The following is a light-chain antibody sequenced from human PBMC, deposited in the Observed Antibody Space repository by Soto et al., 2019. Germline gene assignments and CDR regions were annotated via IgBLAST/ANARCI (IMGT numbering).Light chain of an antibody. CDR3: YSYAGSYSYV. CDR2: DVS. Sequence: QSALTQPRSVFGSPGQSVTISSTGTSSDVGGYNYVSWYQQHPGKAPKLMTYDVSKRPSGFPDHFSGSKSRNSASLTISGLQAEDVADYDRYSYAGSYSYVFGTGTKVTVL. CDR1: SSDVGGYNY. V-gene: IGLV2-11*01. J-gene: IGLJ1*01.